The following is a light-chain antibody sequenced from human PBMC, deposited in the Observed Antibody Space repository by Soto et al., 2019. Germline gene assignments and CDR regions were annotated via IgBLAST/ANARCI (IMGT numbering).Light chain of an antibody. CDR1: QSVSSSY. V-gene: IGKV3-20*01. CDR3: QKPGYT. Sequence: EIVLTQSPGTLSFSPGERATLSCRASQSVSSSYLAWYQQKPGQAPRLLIYGASSRATGIPDRFSGSGSGTDFTVTISRLEPEDFAVYYCQKPGYTFGQRTKLEIK. CDR2: GAS. J-gene: IGKJ2*01.